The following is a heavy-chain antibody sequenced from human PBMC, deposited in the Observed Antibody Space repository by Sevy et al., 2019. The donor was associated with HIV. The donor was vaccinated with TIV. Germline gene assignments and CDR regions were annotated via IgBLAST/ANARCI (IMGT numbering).Heavy chain of an antibody. Sequence: GGSLRLSCAASGFTFSSYEMNWVRQAPGKGLEWVSYISSSGSTIYYADSVKGRFTISRDNAKNSLYLQMNSLRAEDTAVYYCARDRRRITMVRGAKQRDAFDIWGQRTMVTVSS. D-gene: IGHD3-10*01. CDR2: ISSSGSTI. V-gene: IGHV3-48*03. CDR3: ARDRRRITMVRGAKQRDAFDI. J-gene: IGHJ3*02. CDR1: GFTFSSYE.